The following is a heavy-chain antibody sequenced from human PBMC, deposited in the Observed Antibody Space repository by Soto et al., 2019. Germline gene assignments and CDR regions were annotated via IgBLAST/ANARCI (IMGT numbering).Heavy chain of an antibody. CDR1: GYTFSNYG. CDR3: ARVVPGAEAWFGP. J-gene: IGHJ5*02. Sequence: QVQLVQSGGEVKRSGASVKVSCKTSGYTFSNYGITWVRQAPGQPLEWLGWISLYSDATNYAQKFQGRVSMTTDTSTTTAYMELRSLRSDDTAVYYCARVVPGAEAWFGPWGQGTLVTVSS. CDR2: ISLYSDAT. D-gene: IGHD2-2*01. V-gene: IGHV1-18*01.